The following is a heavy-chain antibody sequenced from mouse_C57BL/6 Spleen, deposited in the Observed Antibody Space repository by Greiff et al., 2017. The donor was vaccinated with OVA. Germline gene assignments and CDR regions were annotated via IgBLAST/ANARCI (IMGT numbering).Heavy chain of an antibody. Sequence: EVKLLESGPGLVKPSQSLSLTCSVTGYSITSGYYWNWIRQFPGNKLEWMGYISYDGSNNYNPSLKNRISITRDTSKNQFFLKLNSVTTEDTATYYCARVRFTTVVATPSYWYFDVWGTGTTVTVSS. CDR2: ISYDGSN. V-gene: IGHV3-6*01. CDR1: GYSITSGYY. CDR3: ARVRFTTVVATPSYWYFDV. D-gene: IGHD1-1*01. J-gene: IGHJ1*03.